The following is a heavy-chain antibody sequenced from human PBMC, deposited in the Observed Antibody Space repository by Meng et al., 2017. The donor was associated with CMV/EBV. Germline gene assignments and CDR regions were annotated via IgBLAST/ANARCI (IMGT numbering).Heavy chain of an antibody. V-gene: IGHV1-18*01. CDR2: ISGYSGNT. Sequence: ASVKVSCKASGYSFTNYGISWVRQAPGQGLEYMGWISGYSGNTYYAQRFQGRITTTIDTSSDTAYMELRSLRSDDTAVYYCSRGGGQRLGRGFDIWGQGTMVTVSS. CDR1: GYSFTNYG. D-gene: IGHD6-25*01. J-gene: IGHJ3*02. CDR3: SRGGGQRLGRGFDI.